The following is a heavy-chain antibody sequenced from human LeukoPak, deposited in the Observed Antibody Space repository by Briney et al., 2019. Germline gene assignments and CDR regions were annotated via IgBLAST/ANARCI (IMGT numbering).Heavy chain of an antibody. V-gene: IGHV3-43*01. D-gene: IGHD3-10*01. J-gene: IGHJ6*03. CDR2: ISWDGGST. CDR3: AGAYGSGSHYSYYYYMDV. Sequence: GGSLRLSCAASGFTFDHYTMHWVRQAPGKGLEWVSLISWDGGSTYYADSVKGRFTISRDNSKNSLYLQMNSLRTEDTALYYCAGAYGSGSHYSYYYYMDVWGKGTTVTVSS. CDR1: GFTFDHYT.